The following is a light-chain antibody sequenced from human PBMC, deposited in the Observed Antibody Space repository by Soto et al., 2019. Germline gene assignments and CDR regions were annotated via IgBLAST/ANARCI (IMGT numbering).Light chain of an antibody. J-gene: IGKJ4*01. CDR3: QQYGSSPLT. Sequence: EIVLTQSPGTLSLSPGERATLSCRASQSVTSSYLTWYQQKPGQAPRLLIYGASTRATGIPERFSGSGSGTDFTLIISRLEPEDFAVYYGQQYGSSPLTFGGGTKVEIK. V-gene: IGKV3-20*01. CDR1: QSVTSSY. CDR2: GAS.